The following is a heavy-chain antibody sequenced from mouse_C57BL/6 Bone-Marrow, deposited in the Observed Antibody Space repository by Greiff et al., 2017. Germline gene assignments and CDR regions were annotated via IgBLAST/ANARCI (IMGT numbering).Heavy chain of an antibody. CDR3: ARRGLRRGWYFDV. CDR2: INPSSGYT. D-gene: IGHD2-2*01. J-gene: IGHJ1*03. CDR1: GYTFTSYT. V-gene: IGHV1-4*01. Sequence: VQLQQSGAELARPGASVKMSCKASGYTFTSYTMHWVKQRPGQGLEWIGYINPSSGYTKYNQKFKDKATLTSDKSSSTAFMQLSSLTSEDSAVYYCARRGLRRGWYFDVWGTGTTVTVSS.